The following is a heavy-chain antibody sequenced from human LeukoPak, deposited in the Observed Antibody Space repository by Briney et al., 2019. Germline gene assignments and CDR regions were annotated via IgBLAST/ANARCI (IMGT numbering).Heavy chain of an antibody. CDR1: GFTFDDYG. V-gene: IGHV3-20*04. CDR2: INWNGGST. Sequence: GGSLRPSCAASGFTFDDYGMSWVRQAPGKGLEWVSGINWNGGSTGYADSVKGRFTISRDNAKNSLYLQMNSLRAGDTALYYCARGVRRRGYSGYGGLDYWGQGTLVTVSS. CDR3: ARGVRRRGYSGYGGLDY. D-gene: IGHD5-12*01. J-gene: IGHJ4*02.